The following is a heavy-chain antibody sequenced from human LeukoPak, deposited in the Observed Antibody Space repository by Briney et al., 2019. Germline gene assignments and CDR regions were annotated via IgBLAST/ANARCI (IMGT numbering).Heavy chain of an antibody. CDR1: GFTFSSYA. D-gene: IGHD3-10*01. CDR2: ISGSGGST. J-gene: IGHJ4*02. V-gene: IGHV3-23*01. Sequence: GGSLRLSCAASGFTFSSYAMSWVRQAPGKGLEWVSAISGSGGSTYYADSVKGRFTISRDNAKKSLYLQMNSLRAEDTAVYYCARDKSVGADTGSSFYYWGQGALVTVSS. CDR3: ARDKSVGADTGSSFYY.